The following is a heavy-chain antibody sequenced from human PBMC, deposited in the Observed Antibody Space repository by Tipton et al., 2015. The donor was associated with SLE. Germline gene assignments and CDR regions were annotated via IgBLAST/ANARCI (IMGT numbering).Heavy chain of an antibody. D-gene: IGHD6-13*01. Sequence: SLRLSCAASGFTFSDYYMSWIRQAPGKGLERVSYISSDSSYTNYADSVKGRFTISRDSAKTSLYLQMNSLRAEDTAMYYCARGEKSSSWSFDYWGQGTLVTVSS. J-gene: IGHJ4*02. CDR3: ARGEKSSSWSFDY. CDR1: GFTFSDYY. V-gene: IGHV3-11*06. CDR2: ISSDSSYT.